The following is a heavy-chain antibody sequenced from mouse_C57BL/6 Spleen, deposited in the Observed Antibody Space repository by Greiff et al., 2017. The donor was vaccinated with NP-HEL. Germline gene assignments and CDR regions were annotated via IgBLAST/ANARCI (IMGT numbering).Heavy chain of an antibody. CDR2: IDPSDSYT. J-gene: IGHJ4*01. CDR3: ARYLWDFYAMDY. V-gene: IGHV1-50*01. CDR1: GYTFTSYW. Sequence: VQLQQSGAELVKPGASVKLSCKASGYTFTSYWMQWVKQRPGQGLEWIGEIDPSDSYTNYNQKFKGKATLTVDTSSSTAYMQLSSLTSEDSAVYDCARYLWDFYAMDYWGQGTSVTVSS. D-gene: IGHD4-1*01.